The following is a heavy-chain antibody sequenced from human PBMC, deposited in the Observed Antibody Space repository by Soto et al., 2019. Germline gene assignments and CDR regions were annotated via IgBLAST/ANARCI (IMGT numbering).Heavy chain of an antibody. CDR2: IYHSGST. CDR1: GYSISSGYY. D-gene: IGHD5-12*01. Sequence: EPLSLTCAVSGYSISSGYYWGWIRQPPGKGLEWIGSIYHSGSTYYNPSLKSRVTISVDTSKNQFSLKLSSVTAADTAVYYCARASATAAGYYFDYWGQGTLVTVSS. V-gene: IGHV4-38-2*01. CDR3: ARASATAAGYYFDY. J-gene: IGHJ4*02.